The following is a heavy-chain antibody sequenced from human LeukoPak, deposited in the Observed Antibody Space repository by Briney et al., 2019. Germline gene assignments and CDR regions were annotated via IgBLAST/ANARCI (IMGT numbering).Heavy chain of an antibody. J-gene: IGHJ4*02. CDR1: GYTFTSYG. V-gene: IGHV1-3*01. Sequence: ASVKVSCKASGYTFTSYGISWVRQAPGQGLEWMGWINAGNDNTKYSQKFQGRVTITRDTSASTAYMELSSLRPEDTAVYYCASHYGSGNPVDYWGQGTLVTVSS. CDR3: ASHYGSGNPVDY. D-gene: IGHD3-10*01. CDR2: INAGNDNT.